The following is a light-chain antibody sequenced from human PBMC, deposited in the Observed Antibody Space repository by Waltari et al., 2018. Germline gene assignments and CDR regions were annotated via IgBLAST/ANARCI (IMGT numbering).Light chain of an antibody. J-gene: IGKJ2*01. CDR1: QRVSNNY. CDR3: QHYGTSMYT. CDR2: DAS. V-gene: IGKV3-20*01. Sequence: EIVLTQSPGTVSLSPGEKATLSCRASQRVSNNYLAWYQQQPGLAPRLLIYDASSRATGIPDRFSGSGSGTDFSLTINRLEPEDFAVYYCQHYGTSMYTFGQGTKLQIK.